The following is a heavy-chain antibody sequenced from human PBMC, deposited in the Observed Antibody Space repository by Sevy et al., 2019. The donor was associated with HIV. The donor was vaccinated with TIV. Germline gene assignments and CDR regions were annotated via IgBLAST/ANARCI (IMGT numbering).Heavy chain of an antibody. V-gene: IGHV4-61*01. CDR1: GGSVSSGSYY. D-gene: IGHD5-12*01. CDR3: ARDGGARGYSGYDYYYYYGMDV. CDR2: IYYSGST. Sequence: SETLSLTCTVSGGSVSSGSYYWSWIRQPPGKGLEWIGYIYYSGSTNYNPSLKSRVTISVDTSKNQFSLKLGSVTAADTAVYYCARDGGARGYSGYDYYYYYGMDVWGQGTTVTVSS. J-gene: IGHJ6*02.